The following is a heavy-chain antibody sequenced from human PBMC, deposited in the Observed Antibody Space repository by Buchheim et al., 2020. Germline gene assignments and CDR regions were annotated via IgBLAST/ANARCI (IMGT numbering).Heavy chain of an antibody. CDR1: GYKFVNYG. V-gene: IGHV1-18*01. J-gene: IGHJ6*02. CDR3: ARDGQTYSNHYYYGMDV. Sequence: QVQLVQSGSELKKPGASVKVSCKASGYKFVNYGISWVRQVPGQGPEWMGWISGYNTDTKYAQNFQGRVTMTIDTSTTTVSMDLRSLTSDDTAVYYCARDGQTYSNHYYYGMDVWGQGTT. D-gene: IGHD4-11*01. CDR2: ISGYNTDT.